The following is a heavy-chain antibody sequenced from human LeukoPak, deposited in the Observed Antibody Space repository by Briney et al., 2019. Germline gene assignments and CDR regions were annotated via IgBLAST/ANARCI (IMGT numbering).Heavy chain of an antibody. V-gene: IGHV3-7*01. CDR3: ARHGQGGQWLVRRYYFDY. J-gene: IGHJ4*02. Sequence: GGSLRLSCAASGFTFSSYWMSWVRQAPGKGLEWVANIKQDGSEKYYVDSVKGRFTISRDNAKNSLYLQMNSLRAEDTAVYYCARHGQGGQWLVRRYYFDYWGQGTLVTVSS. D-gene: IGHD6-19*01. CDR1: GFTFSSYW. CDR2: IKQDGSEK.